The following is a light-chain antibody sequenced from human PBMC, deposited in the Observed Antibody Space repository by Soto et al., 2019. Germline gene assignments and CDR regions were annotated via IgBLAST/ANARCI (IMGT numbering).Light chain of an antibody. CDR2: DAS. V-gene: IGKV3-11*01. Sequence: PWERATLSCRASQSVSSYFAWYQQKPGQAPRLLIYDASTRAAGIPARFSGSGSGTDFTLTISSLEPEDFAVYYCQQRSDWPLTFGGGSKVDIK. J-gene: IGKJ4*01. CDR3: QQRSDWPLT. CDR1: QSVSSY.